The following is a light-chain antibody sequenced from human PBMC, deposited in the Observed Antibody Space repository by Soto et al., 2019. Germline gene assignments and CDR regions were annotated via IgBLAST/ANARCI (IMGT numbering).Light chain of an antibody. V-gene: IGKV3-20*01. CDR2: EAS. CDR1: QGVNSY. J-gene: IGKJ1*01. CDR3: QQYGSSPPT. Sequence: DIVLTQSPSTLSLSPGERVTLSCRASQGVNSYLAWYQQKPGQAPKLLIYEASNLATGVPERFSGSGSGTDFTLTISSLEPEDFATYYCQQYGSSPPTFGQGTKVDIK.